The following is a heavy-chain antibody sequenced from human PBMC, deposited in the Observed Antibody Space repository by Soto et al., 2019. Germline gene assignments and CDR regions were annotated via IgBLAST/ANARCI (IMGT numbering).Heavy chain of an antibody. CDR2: ISDNGKYI. CDR1: GFTFRLYS. CDR3: ARDVDNGKHSYVY. J-gene: IGHJ4*01. Sequence: EVQLVESGGGLVEPGGSLRLSCAASGFTFRLYSLNWVRQAPGKRLEWVSSISDNGKYIYYADSVKGRFTISRDNAKNSLYLQMNSLRAEDTALYYCARDVDNGKHSYVYWRHGTLVTVSS. D-gene: IGHD1-26*01. V-gene: IGHV3-21*02.